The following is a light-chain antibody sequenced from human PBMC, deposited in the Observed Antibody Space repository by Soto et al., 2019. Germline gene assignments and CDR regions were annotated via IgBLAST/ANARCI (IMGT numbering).Light chain of an antibody. CDR3: SSHTSSSTSVV. CDR2: EVS. V-gene: IGLV2-14*01. Sequence: QSALTQPASVSGSPGQSITISCTGTNSDVGVYNYVSWYQQHPGKAPRLIIYEVSNRPSGVSNRFSGSKSGNTASLTISGLQAEDEADYYCSSHTSSSTSVVFGGGTKVTVL. CDR1: NSDVGVYNY. J-gene: IGLJ2*01.